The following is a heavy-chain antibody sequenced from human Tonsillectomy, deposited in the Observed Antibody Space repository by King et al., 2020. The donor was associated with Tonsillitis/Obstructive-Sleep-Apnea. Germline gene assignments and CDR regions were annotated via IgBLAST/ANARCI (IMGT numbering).Heavy chain of an antibody. CDR1: GGSISSYY. D-gene: IGHD1-26*01. V-gene: IGHV4-59*08. CDR3: ATSGGFPFDY. CDR2: IYYSGST. Sequence: QLQESGPGLVKPSETLSLTCTVSGGSISSYYWSWIRQPPGKGLEWIGYIYYSGSTNYNPSLKSRVTISVDTSKNQFSLKLSSVTAADTAVYYCATSGGFPFDYWGQGTLVTVSS. J-gene: IGHJ4*02.